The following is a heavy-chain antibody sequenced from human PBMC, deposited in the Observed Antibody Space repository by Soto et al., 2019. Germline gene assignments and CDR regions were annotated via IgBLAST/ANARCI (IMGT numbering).Heavy chain of an antibody. V-gene: IGHV4-59*01. Sequence: SETLSLTCDVSGDSISTYYWSWIRQPPGKGLEWIGYVYYSGSTPYNPSLESRVTMSIDMSKKQVSLKLTSVIAADTAVYYCARTRMIESWIDYWGQGTLVTVSS. CDR2: VYYSGST. D-gene: IGHD2-21*01. CDR3: ARTRMIESWIDY. J-gene: IGHJ4*01. CDR1: GDSISTYY.